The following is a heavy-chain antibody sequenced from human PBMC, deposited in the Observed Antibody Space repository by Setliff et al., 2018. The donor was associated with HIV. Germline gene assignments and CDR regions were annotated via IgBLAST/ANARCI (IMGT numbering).Heavy chain of an antibody. V-gene: IGHV3-33*06. Sequence: GGSLRLSCAASGFTFSSYGMHWVRQAPGKGLEWVAVIWYDGSNKYYADSVKGRFTISRDNSKNTLYLQMNSLRAEDTAVYYCAKKNVVVVVAALGYYMDVWGKGTTVTVSS. J-gene: IGHJ6*03. D-gene: IGHD2-15*01. CDR2: IWYDGSNK. CDR1: GFTFSSYG. CDR3: AKKNVVVVVAALGYYMDV.